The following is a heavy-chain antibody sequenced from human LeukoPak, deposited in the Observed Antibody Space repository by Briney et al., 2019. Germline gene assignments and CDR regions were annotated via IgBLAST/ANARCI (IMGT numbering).Heavy chain of an antibody. CDR2: IYSGGST. CDR3: AREDCSGGSCYSGFSDYGMDV. D-gene: IGHD2-15*01. J-gene: IGHJ6*02. V-gene: IGHV3-53*04. CDR1: GVTVSSNY. Sequence: GGSLRLSCAASGVTVSSNYMSWIRQAPGKGLEWGSVIYSGGSTYYSDSVKGRFTISRHNSKNTLYRQMNSLRAEDTAVYYCAREDCSGGSCYSGFSDYGMDVWGQGTTVTVSS.